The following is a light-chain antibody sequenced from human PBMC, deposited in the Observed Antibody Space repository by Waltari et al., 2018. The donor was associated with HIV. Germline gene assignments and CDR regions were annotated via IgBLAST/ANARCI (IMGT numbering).Light chain of an antibody. CDR3: STWDKTQSAQV. Sequence: QPVLTQLPSVSGTPGQTVTISCSGSYYHIGTSSVYWYQVLPGPTPRLLFFSNHERPSGVPGRFSGSKSGASASLTIFGLRSEDEADYYCSTWDKTQSAQVFGGGTKLTVL. CDR2: SNH. J-gene: IGLJ3*02. V-gene: IGLV1-47*01. CDR1: YYHIGTSS.